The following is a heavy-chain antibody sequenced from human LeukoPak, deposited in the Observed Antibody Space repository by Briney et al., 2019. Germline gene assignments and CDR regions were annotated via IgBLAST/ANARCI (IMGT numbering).Heavy chain of an antibody. D-gene: IGHD3-3*01. J-gene: IGHJ4*02. Sequence: PGGSLRLSCAASGFTFSSYWMHWVRQAPGKGLVWVSRINSDGSSTSYADSVKGRFTISRDNAKNTLYLQMNSLRAEDTAVYCCATTRRDYDFWSGYRPIDYWGQGTLVTVSS. CDR3: ATTRRDYDFWSGYRPIDY. CDR1: GFTFSSYW. V-gene: IGHV3-74*01. CDR2: INSDGSST.